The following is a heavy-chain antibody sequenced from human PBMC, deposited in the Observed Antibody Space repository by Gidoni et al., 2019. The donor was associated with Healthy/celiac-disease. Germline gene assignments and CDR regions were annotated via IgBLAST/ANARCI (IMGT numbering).Heavy chain of an antibody. Sequence: EVQLVESGGGLVKPGGSLRLSCAASGFTFSSYSMNWVRQAPGKGLEWVSSISSSSSYIYYADSVKGRFTISRDNAKNSLYLQMNSLRAEDTAVYYCARDRSSSYSIFDYWGQGTLVTVSS. CDR1: GFTFSSYS. V-gene: IGHV3-21*01. CDR3: ARDRSSSYSIFDY. J-gene: IGHJ4*02. D-gene: IGHD2-15*01. CDR2: ISSSSSYI.